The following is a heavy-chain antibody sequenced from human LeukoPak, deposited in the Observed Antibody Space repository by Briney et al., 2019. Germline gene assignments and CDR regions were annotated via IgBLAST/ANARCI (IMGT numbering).Heavy chain of an antibody. D-gene: IGHD3-16*02. V-gene: IGHV3-23*01. Sequence: GGSLRLSCAASGFTFRNSAMSWVRQAPGKGLEWVSTISGGGGSTYYADSVKGRFTISRDNPKNTLFLQMNSLRAEDTAVYYCAKDFNPLGGVIVIHLFFDYWGQGTLVTVSS. CDR1: GFTFRNSA. CDR3: AKDFNPLGGVIVIHLFFDY. CDR2: ISGGGGST. J-gene: IGHJ4*02.